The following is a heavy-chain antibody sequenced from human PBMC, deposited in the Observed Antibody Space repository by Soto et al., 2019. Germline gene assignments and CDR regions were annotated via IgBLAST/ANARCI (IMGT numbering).Heavy chain of an antibody. CDR2: IYYSGNT. CDR1: GGSTSSDNY. V-gene: IGHV4-30-4*01. CDR3: AREGGESSDGLYYFDS. Sequence: SETLSLTCTVSGGSTSSDNYWSWIRQPPGKGLEWIGHIYYSGNTDYNPSLKSRLAISIDASKNQFSLKLSSVTAADTAVYFCAREGGESSDGLYYFDSWGQGSLVTV. D-gene: IGHD3-16*01. J-gene: IGHJ4*02.